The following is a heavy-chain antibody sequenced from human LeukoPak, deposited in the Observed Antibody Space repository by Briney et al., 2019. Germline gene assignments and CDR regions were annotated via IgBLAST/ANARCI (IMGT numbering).Heavy chain of an antibody. Sequence: GGSLRLPCAASGFTVSSNYMSWVRQAPGKGLEWVSVIYSGGSTYYADSVKGRFTISRDNSKNTLYLQMNSLRAEDTAVYYCARGITMVRGVRGGAFDIWGQGTMVTVSS. CDR2: IYSGGST. V-gene: IGHV3-53*01. CDR3: ARGITMVRGVRGGAFDI. J-gene: IGHJ3*02. CDR1: GFTVSSNY. D-gene: IGHD3-10*01.